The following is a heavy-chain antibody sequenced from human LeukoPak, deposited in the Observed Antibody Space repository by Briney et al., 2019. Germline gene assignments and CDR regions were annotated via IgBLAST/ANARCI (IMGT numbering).Heavy chain of an antibody. CDR2: ISSSRSTI. Sequence: GGSLRLSCAASGFTFSDYYMSWIRQAPGKGLEWVSYISSSRSTIYYADSVKGRFTISRDNAKNSLNLQMNSLRAEDTAVYYCARDRGWYYFDYWGQGTLVTVSS. J-gene: IGHJ4*02. V-gene: IGHV3-11*01. CDR1: GFTFSDYY. D-gene: IGHD2-15*01. CDR3: ARDRGWYYFDY.